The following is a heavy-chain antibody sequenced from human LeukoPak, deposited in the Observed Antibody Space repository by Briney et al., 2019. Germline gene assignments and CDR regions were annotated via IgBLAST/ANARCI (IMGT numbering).Heavy chain of an antibody. Sequence: ASVKVSCKASGYTFTSYDINWVQQATGQGLEWMGWMNPNSGNTGYAQKFQGGVTMTRNTSISTAYMELSSLRSEDTAVYYCARVGYGKYRGVVDYWGQGTLVTVSS. CDR2: MNPNSGNT. D-gene: IGHD5-12*01. V-gene: IGHV1-8*01. CDR1: GYTFTSYD. J-gene: IGHJ4*02. CDR3: ARVGYGKYRGVVDY.